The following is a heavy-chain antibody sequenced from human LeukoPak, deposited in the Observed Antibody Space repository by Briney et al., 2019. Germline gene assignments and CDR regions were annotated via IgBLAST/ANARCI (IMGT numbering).Heavy chain of an antibody. D-gene: IGHD4-17*01. CDR1: GFIFSHYA. CDR2: IWYDGSKK. Sequence: GGSLRLSCAASGFIFSHYAMYWVRQAPGKGLEWVAAIWYDGSKKYYTDSVKGRFTISRDDSENTLYLQMNSLRAEDTAVYYCARDEGVMTTVSWGFGYWGQGTLVTVSS. V-gene: IGHV3-33*01. CDR3: ARDEGVMTTVSWGFGY. J-gene: IGHJ4*02.